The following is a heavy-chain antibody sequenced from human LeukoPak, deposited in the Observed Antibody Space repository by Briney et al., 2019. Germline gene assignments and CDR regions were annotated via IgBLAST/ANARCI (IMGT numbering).Heavy chain of an antibody. J-gene: IGHJ4*02. D-gene: IGHD6-19*01. Sequence: GGSLRLSCAGSGFIFNNYAMHWVRQPPGKGLEWVSGISWNSGSIDYADSVKGRFTISRDNAKNSLYLQMDSLRVEDTAFYYCAKDNRRHYTSGPNPDSLHWGQGALVTVSS. CDR3: AKDNRRHYTSGPNPDSLH. V-gene: IGHV3-9*01. CDR1: GFIFNNYA. CDR2: ISWNSGSI.